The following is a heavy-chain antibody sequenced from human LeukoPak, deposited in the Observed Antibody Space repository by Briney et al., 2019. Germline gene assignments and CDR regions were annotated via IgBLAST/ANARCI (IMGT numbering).Heavy chain of an antibody. V-gene: IGHV4-4*07. Sequence: SETLSLTCTVSGGSISSYYWSWLRQPAGKGLEWIGRIYTSGSTNYNPSLKSRVTMSVDTSKNQFSLKLSSVTAADTAVYYCAGDRLGYCSSTSCYRGYYYYGMDVWGQGTTVTVSS. D-gene: IGHD2-2*02. CDR3: AGDRLGYCSSTSCYRGYYYYGMDV. J-gene: IGHJ6*02. CDR2: IYTSGST. CDR1: GGSISSYY.